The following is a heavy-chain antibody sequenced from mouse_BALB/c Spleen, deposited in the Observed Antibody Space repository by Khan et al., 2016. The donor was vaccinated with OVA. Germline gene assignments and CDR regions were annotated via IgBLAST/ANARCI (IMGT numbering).Heavy chain of an antibody. CDR1: GYSITSNYA. J-gene: IGHJ4*01. V-gene: IGHV3-2*02. CDR3: ARGNYYGYAMDY. Sequence: EVELVESGPGLVKPSQSLSLTCTVTGYSITSNYAWNWIRQFPGNKLEWMGYISYSGSTSYNPSLQSRISINRDTSKNQCFLQLSSVPTEDTATYYCARGNYYGYAMDYWGQGTSVTVSS. CDR2: ISYSGST. D-gene: IGHD1-1*01.